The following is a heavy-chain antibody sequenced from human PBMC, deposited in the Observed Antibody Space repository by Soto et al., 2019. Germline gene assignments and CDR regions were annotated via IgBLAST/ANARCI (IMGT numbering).Heavy chain of an antibody. CDR2: ISGPSIYI. CDR1: GFTFSGYS. V-gene: IGHV3-21*01. CDR3: ARGFRNGFNV. J-gene: IGHJ6*02. D-gene: IGHD2-8*01. Sequence: EVQLVESGGGLVKPGGSLRLSCVASGFTFSGYSINWVRQAPGKGLEWVSYISGPSIYIYYADSVKGRFTISRDNAKRAVYLQMNSLSAKDTAVYYCARGFRNGFNVWGQGTTVSVSS.